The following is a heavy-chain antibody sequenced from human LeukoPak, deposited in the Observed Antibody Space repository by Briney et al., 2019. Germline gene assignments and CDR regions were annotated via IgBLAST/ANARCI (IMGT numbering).Heavy chain of an antibody. CDR3: ARDREWELQGDYYYYGMDV. Sequence: PGGSLRPSCAASGFTFSSYSMNWVRQAPGKGLEWVSSISSSSSYIYYADSVKGRFTISRDNAKNSLYLQMNSLRAEDTAVYYCARDREWELQGDYYYYGMDVWGQGTTVTVSS. V-gene: IGHV3-21*01. CDR1: GFTFSSYS. D-gene: IGHD1-26*01. CDR2: ISSSSSYI. J-gene: IGHJ6*02.